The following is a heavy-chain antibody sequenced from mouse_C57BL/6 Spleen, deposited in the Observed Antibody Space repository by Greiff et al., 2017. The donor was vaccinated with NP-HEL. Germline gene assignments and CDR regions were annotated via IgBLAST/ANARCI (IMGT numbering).Heavy chain of an antibody. CDR3: ARDLGYGYNWYFDV. V-gene: IGHV5-4*01. Sequence: EVQRVESGGGLVKPGGSLKLSCAASGFTFSSYAMSWVRQTPEKRLEWVATISDGGSYTYYPDNVKGRFTISRDNAKNNLYLQMSHLKSEDTAMYYCARDLGYGYNWYFDVWGTGTTVTVSS. J-gene: IGHJ1*03. CDR2: ISDGGSYT. D-gene: IGHD2-2*01. CDR1: GFTFSSYA.